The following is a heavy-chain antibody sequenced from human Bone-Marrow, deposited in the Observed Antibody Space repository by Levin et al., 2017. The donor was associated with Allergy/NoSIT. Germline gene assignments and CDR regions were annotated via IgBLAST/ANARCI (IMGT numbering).Heavy chain of an antibody. Sequence: GESLKISCAASGFTFKSYGMHWVRQAPGKGLEWVSVISYDGSNIYYADSVQGRFTISRDNSKNTLYLQMNSLRVDETAVYYCAKETGYASRRDFDYWGQGTLVTVSS. CDR2: ISYDGSNI. J-gene: IGHJ4*02. D-gene: IGHD6-13*01. CDR3: AKETGYASRRDFDY. CDR1: GFTFKSYG. V-gene: IGHV3-30*18.